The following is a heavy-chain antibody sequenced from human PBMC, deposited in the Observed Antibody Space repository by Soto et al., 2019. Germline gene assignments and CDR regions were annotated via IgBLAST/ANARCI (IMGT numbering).Heavy chain of an antibody. Sequence: QVQLQESGPGLVKPSGTLSLTCAVSGGSISSSNWWSWVRQPPGKGLEWIGEIYHSGSTNYNPSLPSRAXXSXDXXKNQFPLKLSSVTAADAAVYYCARVLGGSWSPVDYWGEGTLVTVSS. V-gene: IGHV4-4*02. J-gene: IGHJ4*02. CDR2: IYHSGST. D-gene: IGHD6-13*01. CDR3: ARVLGGSWSPVDY. CDR1: GGSISSSNW.